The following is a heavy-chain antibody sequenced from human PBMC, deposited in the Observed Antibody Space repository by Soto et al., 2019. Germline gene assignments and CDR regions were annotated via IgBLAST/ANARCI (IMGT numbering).Heavy chain of an antibody. J-gene: IGHJ4*02. CDR2: IWYDGSNK. D-gene: IGHD4-17*01. CDR1: GFTFSSYG. V-gene: IGHV3-33*01. Sequence: QVQLVESGGGVVQPGRSLRLSCAASGFTFSSYGMHWVRQAPGKGLEWVAVIWYDGSNKYYADSVKGRFTISRDNSRTTLYLQMNSLRAEDTAGYYCARDRSDYSDHYYFDYRGQGTLVTVSS. CDR3: ARDRSDYSDHYYFDY.